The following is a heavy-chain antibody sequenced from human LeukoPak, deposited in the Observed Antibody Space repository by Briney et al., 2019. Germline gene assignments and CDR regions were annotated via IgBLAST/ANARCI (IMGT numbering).Heavy chain of an antibody. D-gene: IGHD1-26*01. V-gene: IGHV3-23*01. Sequence: GGSLRLSCTASGFAFSSYAMSWVRQAPGVGLEWVSAIDGGGGRTWHADSVRGRFTISRDNSKNTLFMQMNSLRAEDTAVYYCAREIVGAIKSYFDYWGQGTLVTASS. CDR3: AREIVGAIKSYFDY. J-gene: IGHJ4*02. CDR2: IDGGGGRT. CDR1: GFAFSSYA.